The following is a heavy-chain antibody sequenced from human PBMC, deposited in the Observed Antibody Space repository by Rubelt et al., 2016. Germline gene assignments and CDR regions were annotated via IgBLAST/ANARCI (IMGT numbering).Heavy chain of an antibody. D-gene: IGHD1-14*01. J-gene: IGHJ4*02. Sequence: GKGLVWVSRINTDGSTSYADSVKGRFTISRDNGKNTLHLQMNSLRAEDTAVYYCAKSTSNTITYYFDYWGQGSLVTVSS. CDR3: AKSTSNTITYYFDY. V-gene: IGHV3-74*01. CDR2: INTDGST.